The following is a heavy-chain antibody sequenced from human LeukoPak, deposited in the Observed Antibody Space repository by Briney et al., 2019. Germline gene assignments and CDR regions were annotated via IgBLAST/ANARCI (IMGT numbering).Heavy chain of an antibody. Sequence: PGGSLRLSCAASRFTFSSYWMSWVRQAPGKGLEWVANIKQDGSEKYYVDSVKGRFTISRDNAKNSLYLQMNSLRAEDTAVYYCARDKMEWLLSARVAGAFDIWGQGTMVTVSS. D-gene: IGHD3-3*01. CDR3: ARDKMEWLLSARVAGAFDI. J-gene: IGHJ3*02. CDR1: RFTFSSYW. CDR2: IKQDGSEK. V-gene: IGHV3-7*01.